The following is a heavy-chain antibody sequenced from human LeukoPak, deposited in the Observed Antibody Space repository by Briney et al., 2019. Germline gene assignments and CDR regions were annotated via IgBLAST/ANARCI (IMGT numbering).Heavy chain of an antibody. J-gene: IGHJ5*02. V-gene: IGHV1-69*06. CDR2: IIPIFGTA. CDR1: GGTFSSYA. D-gene: IGHD1-26*01. CDR3: ARARGTTSRFDP. Sequence: GASVKVSCKASGGTFSSYAISWVRQAPGQGLEWMGGIIPIFGTANYAQKFQGSVTITADKSTSTAYMELSSLRSEDTAVYYCARARGTTSRFDPWGQGTLVTVSS.